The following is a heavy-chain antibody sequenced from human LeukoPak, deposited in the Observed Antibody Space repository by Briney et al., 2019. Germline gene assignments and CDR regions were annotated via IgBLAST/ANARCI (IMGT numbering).Heavy chain of an antibody. Sequence: PGGSLRLSCAASGFTFSDYYMTWIRQAPGKGLECVSYISSSSDYTNYPASVKGRFTISRDNAKNSLYLQVNSLRAEDTAVYYCARELGRVGAFDIWGQGTMVAASS. CDR3: ARELGRVGAFDI. CDR2: ISSSSDYT. J-gene: IGHJ3*02. CDR1: GFTFSDYY. D-gene: IGHD1-26*01. V-gene: IGHV3-11*05.